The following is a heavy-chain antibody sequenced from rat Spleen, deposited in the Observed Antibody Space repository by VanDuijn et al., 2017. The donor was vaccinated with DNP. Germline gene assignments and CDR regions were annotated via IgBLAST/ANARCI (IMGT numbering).Heavy chain of an antibody. D-gene: IGHD1-2*01. CDR1: GFSLTSNS. CDR3: AREQGT. V-gene: IGHV2-1*01. Sequence: QVQLKESGPGLLQPSQTLSLTCTVSGFSLTSNSVHWIRQPPGKGLEWVGVIWSGGGTAYNSVLKSRLNITRDTSRSQVFLKMNSLQTEDTATYYCAREQGTWGQGVMVTVSS. J-gene: IGHJ2*01. CDR2: IWSGGGT.